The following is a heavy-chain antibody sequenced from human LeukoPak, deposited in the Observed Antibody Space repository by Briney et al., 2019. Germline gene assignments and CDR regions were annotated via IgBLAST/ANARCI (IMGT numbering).Heavy chain of an antibody. CDR3: ARWKSLKGTFDY. CDR1: GLTSRNFA. J-gene: IGHJ4*02. Sequence: GGSLRLSCEASGLTSRNFAMNWVPQAPAKGLGWVAVISYDGNKKYYADSVEGRFTISRDNSKNTLYLQINSLRAEDTAVYYCARWKSLKGTFDYWGQGTLVTVSS. D-gene: IGHD1-7*01. V-gene: IGHV3-30*04. CDR2: ISYDGNKK.